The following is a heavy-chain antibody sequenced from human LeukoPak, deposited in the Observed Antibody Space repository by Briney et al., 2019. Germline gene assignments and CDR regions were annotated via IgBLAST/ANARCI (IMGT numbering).Heavy chain of an antibody. J-gene: IGHJ4*02. CDR2: ISSTSSHT. CDR1: GFSFSNYE. CDR3: ARLRSAQLRYFDVDY. Sequence: GGSLRLSCAASGFSFSNYEMNWVRQAPGKGLEWVSSISSTSSHTYYADSLKGRFTISRDNAKNSLYLQMNSLRAEDTAVYFCARLRSAQLRYFDVDYWGQGTLVTVSS. D-gene: IGHD3-9*01. V-gene: IGHV3-21*01.